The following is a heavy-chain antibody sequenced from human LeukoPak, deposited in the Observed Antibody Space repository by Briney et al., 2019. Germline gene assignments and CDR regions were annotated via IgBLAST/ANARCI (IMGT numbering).Heavy chain of an antibody. CDR3: ARGPLVRVWELLGEDY. CDR1: GYTFTSYG. D-gene: IGHD1-26*01. V-gene: IGHV1-2*02. J-gene: IGHJ4*02. Sequence: ASVKVSCKASGYTFTSYGISWVRQAPGQGLEWMGWINPNSGGTNYAQKFQGRVTMTRDTSISTAYMELSRLRSDDTAVYYCARGPLVRVWELLGEDYWGQGTLVTVSS. CDR2: INPNSGGT.